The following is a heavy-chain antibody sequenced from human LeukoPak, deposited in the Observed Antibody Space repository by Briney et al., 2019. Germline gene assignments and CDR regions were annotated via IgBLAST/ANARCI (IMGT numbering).Heavy chain of an antibody. CDR3: ARDARVVLDY. D-gene: IGHD3-3*02. Sequence: GGSLRLSCTASGFTFSSYWMSWVRQAPGKGLEWVANMSLDGSEKYYVNSVKGRFTISRDSAKNSLFLQMNSLRAEDTAVYYCARDARVVLDYWGLGTLVTVSS. CDR2: MSLDGSEK. J-gene: IGHJ4*02. CDR1: GFTFSSYW. V-gene: IGHV3-7*01.